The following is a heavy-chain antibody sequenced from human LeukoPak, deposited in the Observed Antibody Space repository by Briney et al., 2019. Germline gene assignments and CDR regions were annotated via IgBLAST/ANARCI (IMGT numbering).Heavy chain of an antibody. CDR1: GYTFTSYG. D-gene: IGHD3-22*01. J-gene: IGHJ6*03. CDR2: ICAYNGNT. CDR3: ARGNRVRYYYDSSGTDYYMDV. V-gene: IGHV1-18*01. Sequence: ASVKVSCKASGYTFTSYGISWVRQAPGQGLEWMGWICAYNGNTNYAQKLQGRVTMTTHTSTSTAYMELRSLRSDDTAVYYCARGNRVRYYYDSSGTDYYMDVWGKGTTVTVSS.